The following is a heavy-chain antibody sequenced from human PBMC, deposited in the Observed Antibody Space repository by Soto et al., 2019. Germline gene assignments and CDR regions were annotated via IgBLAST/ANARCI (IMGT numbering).Heavy chain of an antibody. CDR1: GGSISSYY. CDR2: IYISGST. CDR3: ARDQPRLTIFGVVRPVYGMNG. Sequence: SETLSLTCTVSGGSISSYYWSWIRQPAGKGLEWIGRIYISGSTNYNPSLKSRVTMSVDTSKNQFSLKLSSVTAADTAVYYCARDQPRLTIFGVVRPVYGMNGWGQGTTVTVSS. V-gene: IGHV4-4*07. J-gene: IGHJ6*02. D-gene: IGHD3-3*01.